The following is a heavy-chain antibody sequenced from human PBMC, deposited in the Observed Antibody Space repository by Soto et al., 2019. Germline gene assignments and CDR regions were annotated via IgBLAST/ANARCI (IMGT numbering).Heavy chain of an antibody. CDR3: AREKLVVVPAARASEARYFDY. Sequence: KPSETLSLTCTVSGGSISSGGYYWSWIRQHPGKGLEWIGYIYYSGSTYYNPSLKSRVTISVDTSKNQFSLKLSSVTAADTAVYYCAREKLVVVPAARASEARYFDYWGQGTLVTVSS. CDR1: GGSISSGGYY. CDR2: IYYSGST. V-gene: IGHV4-31*03. J-gene: IGHJ4*02. D-gene: IGHD2-2*01.